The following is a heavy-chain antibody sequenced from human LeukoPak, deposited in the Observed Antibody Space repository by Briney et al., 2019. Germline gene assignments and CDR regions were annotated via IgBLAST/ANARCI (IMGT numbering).Heavy chain of an antibody. J-gene: IGHJ3*02. CDR3: ARDRITMIVVVITTGAFDI. D-gene: IGHD3-22*01. CDR2: ISGSGGST. V-gene: IGHV3-23*01. CDR1: GFTLSSYA. Sequence: PGGSLRLSCAASGFTLSSYAMSWVRQAPGKGLEWVSGISGSGGSTYYADSVKGRFTISRDDSKKTLYLQMNSLRAEDTAVYYCARDRITMIVVVITTGAFDIWGQGTMVTVSS.